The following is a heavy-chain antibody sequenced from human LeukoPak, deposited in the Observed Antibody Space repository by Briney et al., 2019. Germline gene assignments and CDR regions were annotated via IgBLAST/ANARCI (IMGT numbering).Heavy chain of an antibody. Sequence: SETLSLTCAVYGGSFSGYYWSWIRQPPGKGLVWIGEINHSGSTNYNPSLKSRVTISVDTSKNQFSLKLSSVTAADTAVYYCARAAGIVVVPAAMFDYWGQGTLVTVSS. J-gene: IGHJ4*02. V-gene: IGHV4-34*01. CDR1: GGSFSGYY. CDR3: ARAAGIVVVPAAMFDY. D-gene: IGHD2-2*01. CDR2: INHSGST.